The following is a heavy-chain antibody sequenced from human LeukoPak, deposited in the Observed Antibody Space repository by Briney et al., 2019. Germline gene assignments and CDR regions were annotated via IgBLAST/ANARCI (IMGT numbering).Heavy chain of an antibody. CDR2: IYYSGST. J-gene: IGHJ4*02. D-gene: IGHD2-15*01. CDR1: GGSISSYY. Sequence: SETLSLTCTVSGGSISSYYWSWIRQPPGEGLEWIGYIYYSGSTFYNASLRSRVAISVDTSKNRFSLRLTSVTAADTAVYYCARAQIASKVDYWGQGTLVTVSS. V-gene: IGHV4-59*08. CDR3: ARAQIASKVDY.